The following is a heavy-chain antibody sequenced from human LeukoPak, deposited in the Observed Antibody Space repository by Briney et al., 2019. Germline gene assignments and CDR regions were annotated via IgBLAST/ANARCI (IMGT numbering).Heavy chain of an antibody. D-gene: IGHD1-26*01. CDR3: ARGEWELLTEDY. Sequence: PGGSLRLSCAASGFTFDDYGMHWVRQAPGKGLEWVSGITWNSGSIAYADSVKGRFIISRDNAKNSLYLQMNSLRVEDTALYYCARGEWELLTEDYWGQGTLVTVSS. CDR1: GFTFDDYG. CDR2: ITWNSGSI. V-gene: IGHV3-9*01. J-gene: IGHJ4*02.